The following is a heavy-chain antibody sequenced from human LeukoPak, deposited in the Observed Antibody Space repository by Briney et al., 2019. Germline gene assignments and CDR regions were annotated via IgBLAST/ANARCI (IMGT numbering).Heavy chain of an antibody. CDR1: GGSISSISYY. D-gene: IGHD6-13*01. J-gene: IGHJ4*02. V-gene: IGHV4-39*01. CDR2: IYYTGST. Sequence: NPSETLSLTCTISGGSISSISYYWGWIRQPPGKGLEWIGSIYYTGSTYYNPSLKSRVTVSVDTSKNQFSLRLSSVTAADTAVYYCVSGQQLVRFDYWGQGTLVTVFS. CDR3: VSGQQLVRFDY.